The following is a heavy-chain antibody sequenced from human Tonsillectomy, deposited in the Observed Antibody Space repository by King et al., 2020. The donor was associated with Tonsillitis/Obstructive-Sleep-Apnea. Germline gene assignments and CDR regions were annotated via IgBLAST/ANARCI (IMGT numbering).Heavy chain of an antibody. CDR3: TTEVPFDFWGGYFFDY. CDR1: GFTFSNDA. CDR2: IKCKTDGGSK. J-gene: IGHJ4*02. D-gene: IGHD3-3*01. Sequence: VQLVESGGGLVKPGGSLSLSCAASGFTFSNDALRWGRQPPGRGLEWVGRIKCKTDGGSKAYLATVKGRFTNTRDDSKNTLYLQMYSLKTEDTAVYYCTTEVPFDFWGGYFFDYWGQGTLVTVSS. V-gene: IGHV3-15*01.